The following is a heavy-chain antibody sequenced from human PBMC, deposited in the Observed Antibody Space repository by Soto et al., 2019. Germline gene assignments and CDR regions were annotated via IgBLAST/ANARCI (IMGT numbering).Heavy chain of an antibody. Sequence: SLETLSLTCSVSDDSINSDKYYWGWIRQPPGKGLEWIGSIYYRGNAYYNPSLQTRVTISPDTSKNQFSLQLNSVTPEDTAVYYCARDIRGAGDAFDIWGQGTMVTVSS. D-gene: IGHD3-3*02. V-gene: IGHV4-39*02. CDR1: DDSINSDKYY. CDR2: IYYRGNA. J-gene: IGHJ3*02. CDR3: ARDIRGAGDAFDI.